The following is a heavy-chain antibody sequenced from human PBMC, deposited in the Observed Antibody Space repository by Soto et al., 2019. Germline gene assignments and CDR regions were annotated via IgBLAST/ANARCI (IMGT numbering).Heavy chain of an antibody. CDR2: MNPNSGNT. D-gene: IGHD3-3*01. V-gene: IGHV1-8*01. Sequence: GASVKVSCKASGYTFTSYDINWVRQATGQGLEWMGWMNPNSGNTGYAQKFQGRVTMTRNTSISTAYMELSSLRSEDTAVYYCARGRVTIFGVDGTIMDVWGQGTTVTVSS. CDR1: GYTFTSYD. J-gene: IGHJ6*02. CDR3: ARGRVTIFGVDGTIMDV.